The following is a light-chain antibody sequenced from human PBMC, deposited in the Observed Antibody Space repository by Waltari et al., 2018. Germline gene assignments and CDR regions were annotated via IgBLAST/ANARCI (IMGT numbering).Light chain of an antibody. V-gene: IGLV3-10*01. Sequence: SYQLTQPPSVSVFPGQTARITCSGAALPRKYYYWYQQKSGQAPVLVIYVDNKRPSGIPERFSGSSSGTVATLTISGAQLEDEADYYCYSTDSSGNERVFGGGTKLTVL. CDR3: YSTDSSGNERV. CDR2: VDN. CDR1: ALPRKY. J-gene: IGLJ3*02.